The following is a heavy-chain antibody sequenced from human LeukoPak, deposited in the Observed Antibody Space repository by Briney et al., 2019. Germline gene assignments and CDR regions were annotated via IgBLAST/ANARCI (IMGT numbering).Heavy chain of an antibody. J-gene: IGHJ4*02. CDR1: GYTFTSNY. CDR3: ARDQEGFDY. V-gene: IGHV1-46*01. Sequence: ASVKVSCKASGYTFTSNYIHWVRQAPGQGLEWMGMIYPRGGSTSYAQKFQGRVTVTRDASTSTVHMELSGLRSEDTAVYYCARDQEGFDYWGQGTLVTYSS. CDR2: IYPRGGST.